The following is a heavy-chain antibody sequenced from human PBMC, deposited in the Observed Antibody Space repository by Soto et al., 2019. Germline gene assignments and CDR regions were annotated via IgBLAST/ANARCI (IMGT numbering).Heavy chain of an antibody. CDR3: AWAIKPSSSPIRSDY. CDR2: ISYDGSNK. Sequence: GGSLRLSCAASGFTFSSYGMHWVRQAPGKGLEWVAVISYDGSNKYYADSVKGRFTISRDNSKNTLYLQMNSLRAEDTAVYYCAWAIKPSSSPIRSDYWGQGTLVTVSS. CDR1: GFTFSSYG. J-gene: IGHJ4*02. V-gene: IGHV3-30*03. D-gene: IGHD2-15*01.